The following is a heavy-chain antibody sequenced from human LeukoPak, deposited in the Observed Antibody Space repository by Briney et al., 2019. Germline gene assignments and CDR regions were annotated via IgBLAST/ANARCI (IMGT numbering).Heavy chain of an antibody. CDR3: ASSYDFWSDLFDY. Sequence: GRSLRPSCAASGFTFSSYAMHWVRQAPGKGLVWVSRINTDGSSTSYADSVKGRFTISRDNAKNTLYLQMNSLRAEDTAVYYCASSYDFWSDLFDYWGQGTLVTVSS. CDR1: GFTFSSYA. CDR2: INTDGSST. V-gene: IGHV3-74*01. J-gene: IGHJ4*02. D-gene: IGHD3-3*01.